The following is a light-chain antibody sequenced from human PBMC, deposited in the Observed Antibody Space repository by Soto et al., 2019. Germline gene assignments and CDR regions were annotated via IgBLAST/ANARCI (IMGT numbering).Light chain of an antibody. CDR2: AAS. CDR3: QKYNSAPRSP. V-gene: IGKV1-27*01. CDR1: QGISNY. Sequence: DIQMTQSPSSLSASVRDRVTITCRASQGISNYLAWYQQKPGKVPKLLIYAASTLQSGVPSRFSGSGSGTDFTLTISSLQPEDVATYYCQKYNSAPRSPFGRGTKVDIK. J-gene: IGKJ3*01.